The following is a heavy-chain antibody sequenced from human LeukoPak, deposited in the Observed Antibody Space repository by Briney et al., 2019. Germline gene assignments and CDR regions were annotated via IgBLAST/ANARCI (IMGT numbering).Heavy chain of an antibody. V-gene: IGHV3-30-3*01. Sequence: GGSLRLSCAASGFTFSNYLFSWVRQAPGKGLEWVAVISYDGSNKYYADSVKGRFTISRDNSKNTLYLQMNSLRAEDTAVYYCARDYYGEGGFDYWGQGTLVTVSS. CDR3: ARDYYGEGGFDY. CDR1: GFTFSNYL. J-gene: IGHJ4*02. CDR2: ISYDGSNK. D-gene: IGHD4-17*01.